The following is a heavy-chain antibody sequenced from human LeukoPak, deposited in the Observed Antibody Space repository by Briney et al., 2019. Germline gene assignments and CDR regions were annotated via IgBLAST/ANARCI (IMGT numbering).Heavy chain of an antibody. D-gene: IGHD3-16*02. CDR1: GFTFSNAW. CDR3: TTGGYDYVWGSYRYIRTYYFDY. CDR2: IKSKTDGGTT. V-gene: IGHV3-15*01. J-gene: IGHJ4*02. Sequence: GGSRRLSCAASGFTFSNAWMSWVRQAPGKGLEWVGRIKSKTDGGTTDYAAPVKGRFTISRDDSKNTLYLQMNSLKTEDTAVYYCTTGGYDYVWGSYRYIRTYYFDYWGQGTLVTVSS.